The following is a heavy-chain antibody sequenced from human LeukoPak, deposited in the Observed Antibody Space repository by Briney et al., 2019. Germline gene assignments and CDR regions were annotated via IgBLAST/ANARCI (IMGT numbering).Heavy chain of an antibody. CDR2: IIPIFGTA. CDR3: ARGGPLGYYFDY. Sequence: ASVKVSCKASGGTFSSYAISWVRQAPGRGLEWMGRIIPIFGTANYAQKFQGRVTITTDESTSTAYMELSSLRSEDTAVYYCARGGPLGYYFDYWGERTLVTVSS. CDR1: GGTFSSYA. J-gene: IGHJ4*02. V-gene: IGHV1-69*05. D-gene: IGHD7-27*01.